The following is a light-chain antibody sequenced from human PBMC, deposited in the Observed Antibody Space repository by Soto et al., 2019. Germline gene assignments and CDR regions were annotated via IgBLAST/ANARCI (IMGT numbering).Light chain of an antibody. V-gene: IGKV1-5*01. CDR3: QQYNSYPWT. Sequence: QVTKSLSTLSSSVGDRVTITCRASQSISSWLAWYQQKPGKAPKLLIYDASSLESGVPSRFSGSGSGTEFTLTISSLQPDDFATYYCQQYNSYPWTFGQGTNVDIK. CDR2: DAS. J-gene: IGKJ1*01. CDR1: QSISSW.